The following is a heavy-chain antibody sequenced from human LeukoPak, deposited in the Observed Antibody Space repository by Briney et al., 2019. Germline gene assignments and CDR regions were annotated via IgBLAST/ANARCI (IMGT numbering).Heavy chain of an antibody. J-gene: IGHJ4*02. Sequence: ASVNVSCKASGYTFTSYGISWVRQAPGQGLEWMGWISAYNGNTNYAQKLQGRVTMTTDTSTSTAYMELRSLRSDDTAVYYCARDVESYYYDSSGSPGGYWGQGTLVTVSS. D-gene: IGHD3-22*01. CDR1: GYTFTSYG. V-gene: IGHV1-18*01. CDR3: ARDVESYYYDSSGSPGGY. CDR2: ISAYNGNT.